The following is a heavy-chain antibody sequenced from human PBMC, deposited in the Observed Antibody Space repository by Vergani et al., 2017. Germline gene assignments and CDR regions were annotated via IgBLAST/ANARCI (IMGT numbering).Heavy chain of an antibody. CDR2: IIPILGIA. Sequence: QVQLVQSGAEVKKPGSSVKVSCKASGGTFSSYTISWVRQAPGQGLEWMGRIIPILGIANYAQKFQGRVTITADKSTSTAYMELSSLRSEDTAVYYCARSLTSDRRAFDIWGQGTMVTVSS. CDR1: GGTFSSYT. CDR3: ARSLTSDRRAFDI. J-gene: IGHJ3*02. D-gene: IGHD3-16*02. V-gene: IGHV1-69*02.